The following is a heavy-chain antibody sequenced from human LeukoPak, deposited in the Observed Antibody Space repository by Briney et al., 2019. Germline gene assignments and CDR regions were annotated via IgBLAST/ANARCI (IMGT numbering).Heavy chain of an antibody. CDR2: FDPEDVET. Sequence: ASVKVSCKVSGYTLTELSMHWVRQAPGKGLEWMGGFDPEDVETIYAQKFQGRVTMTEDTSADTAYMELSSLRSEDTAVYYCATDLIGSSYDLPVGYWGQGTLVTVSS. J-gene: IGHJ4*02. CDR3: ATDLIGSSYDLPVGY. V-gene: IGHV1-24*01. CDR1: GYTLTELS. D-gene: IGHD5-12*01.